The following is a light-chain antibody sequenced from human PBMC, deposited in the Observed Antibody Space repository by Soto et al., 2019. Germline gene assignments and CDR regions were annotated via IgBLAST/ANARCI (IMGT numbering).Light chain of an antibody. J-gene: IGLJ1*01. CDR3: FSYTSSTAYV. CDR1: SSDVGGYKY. Sequence: HSVLTQPASVSGSPGQSITISCTGTSSDVGGYKYVSWYQLHPGKAPKLLIYEVSNRPSGISNRFSASKSGNTASLTISGLQAEDEADYYCFSYTSSTAYVFGAGTKLTVL. CDR2: EVS. V-gene: IGLV2-14*01.